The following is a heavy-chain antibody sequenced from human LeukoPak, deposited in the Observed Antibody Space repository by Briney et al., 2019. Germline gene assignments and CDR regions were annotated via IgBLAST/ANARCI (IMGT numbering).Heavy chain of an antibody. Sequence: SETLSLTCTVSGGSISRYYWSWIRQPPGKGLEWIGYIYYSGSTNYNPSLKSRVTISVDTSKNQFSLKLSSVTAADTAVYYCARFSSTAKGAFDIWGQGTMVTVSS. CDR1: GGSISRYY. V-gene: IGHV4-59*08. CDR3: ARFSSTAKGAFDI. J-gene: IGHJ3*02. CDR2: IYYSGST.